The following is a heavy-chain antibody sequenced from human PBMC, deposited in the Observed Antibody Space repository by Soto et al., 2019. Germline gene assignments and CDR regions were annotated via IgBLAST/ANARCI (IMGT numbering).Heavy chain of an antibody. CDR1: GYSISSGYY. J-gene: IGHJ5*01. V-gene: IGHV4-38-2*01. Sequence: SETLSLTCAVSGYSISSGYYWGWLRQPPGKGLEWIGSINNAGRSYYHTSLNNRVSLTIYMNNKHVSLILNSVTAADTAVYYCARVGPWVPYCYDSSSYTIGNWFDSWGQGTLVTVSS. CDR3: ARVGPWVPYCYDSSSYTIGNWFDS. D-gene: IGHD3-22*01. CDR2: INNAGRS.